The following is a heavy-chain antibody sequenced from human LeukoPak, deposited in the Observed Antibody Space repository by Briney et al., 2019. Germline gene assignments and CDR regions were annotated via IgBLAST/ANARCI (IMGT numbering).Heavy chain of an antibody. V-gene: IGHV6-1*01. D-gene: IGHD2-15*01. J-gene: IGHJ4*02. CDR2: TYYRSKWYN. CDR1: GDSVSSTSAT. Sequence: SQTLSLTCAISGDSVSSTSATWNWIRQPPSRGLEWLGRTYYRSKWYNDYAVSVKGRITINPDTSKNQFSLQLNSVTPEDTAVYYCARRYCSGGSCPFDYWGQGALVTASS. CDR3: ARRYCSGGSCPFDY.